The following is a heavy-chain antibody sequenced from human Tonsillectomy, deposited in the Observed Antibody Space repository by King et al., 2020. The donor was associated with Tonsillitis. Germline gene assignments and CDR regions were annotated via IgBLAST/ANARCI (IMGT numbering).Heavy chain of an antibody. CDR1: GFTFSNSV. CDR2: ISSSSTYI. J-gene: IGHJ3*01. V-gene: IGHV3-21*03. CDR3: ARDKGADYFDSSRGAFDV. D-gene: IGHD3-22*01. Sequence: VQLVESGGGLVTPGVSLILSCATSGFTFSNSVMNWVRQAPGKGLEWVSSISSSSTYIYYADSVKGRFTISRDNAKNSLYLQMNSLRAGDTAVYYCARDKGADYFDSSRGAFDVWGQGTMVTVSS.